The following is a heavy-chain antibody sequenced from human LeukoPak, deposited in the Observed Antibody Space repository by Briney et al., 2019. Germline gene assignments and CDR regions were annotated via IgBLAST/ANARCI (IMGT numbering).Heavy chain of an antibody. J-gene: IGHJ4*02. V-gene: IGHV4-30-2*03. CDR1: GASISSDNYY. Sequence: PSQTLSLTCTVSGASISSDNYYWSWIRQPAGKGLEWIGSIYYSGSTYYNPSLKSRVTISVDTSKNQFSLKLSSVTAADTAVYYCARHILLWFGELKMFDYWGQGTLVTVSS. CDR2: IYYSGST. CDR3: ARHILLWFGELKMFDY. D-gene: IGHD3-10*01.